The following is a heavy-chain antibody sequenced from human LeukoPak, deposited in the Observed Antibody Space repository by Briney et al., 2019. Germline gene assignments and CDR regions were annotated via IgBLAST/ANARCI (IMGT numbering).Heavy chain of an antibody. CDR1: GFTFDDYA. V-gene: IGHV4-59*01. CDR3: ASTALGGWFAP. Sequence: GSLRLSCAASGFTFDDYAMHWIRQPPGKGLEWIGYISSSGTTTYNPSLKSRVTISIDTSKNQFSLNLTSVTTADTAVYYCASTALGGWFAPWGQGALVTVSS. J-gene: IGHJ5*02. CDR2: ISSSGTT.